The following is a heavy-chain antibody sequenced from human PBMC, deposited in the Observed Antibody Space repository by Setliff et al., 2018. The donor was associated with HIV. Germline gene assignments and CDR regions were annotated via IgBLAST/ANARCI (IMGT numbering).Heavy chain of an antibody. J-gene: IGHJ4*02. V-gene: IGHV4-30-4*08. CDR2: ISYSGNT. CDR1: GAPINSGAYY. Sequence: LSLTCTVSGAPINSGAYYWTWIRQHPGKGLEWIGFISYSGNTYYNPSLKSRVTISVDTSKNQFSLKLSSVTAADTAVYYCARGLVGVSRTGLAYWGQGILVTVSS. D-gene: IGHD1-26*01. CDR3: ARGLVGVSRTGLAY.